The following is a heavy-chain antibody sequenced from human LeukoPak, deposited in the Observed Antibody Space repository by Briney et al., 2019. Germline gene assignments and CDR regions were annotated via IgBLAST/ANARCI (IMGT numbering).Heavy chain of an antibody. D-gene: IGHD3-3*01. CDR1: GGTFSSYA. CDR2: IIPIFGTA. V-gene: IGHV1-69*06. CDR3: ARETRITIFGVVPFDP. J-gene: IGHJ5*02. Sequence: ASVKVSCKASGGTFSSYAISWVRQAPGQGLEWMGGIIPIFGTANYAQKFQGRVTITADKSTSTAYMELSSLRSEDTAVYYCARETRITIFGVVPFDPWGQGTLVTVSS.